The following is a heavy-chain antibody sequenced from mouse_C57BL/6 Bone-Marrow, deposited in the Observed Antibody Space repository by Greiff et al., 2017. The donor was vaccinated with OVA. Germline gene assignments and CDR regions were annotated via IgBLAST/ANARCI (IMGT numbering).Heavy chain of an antibody. J-gene: IGHJ3*01. CDR1: GFTFSSYG. CDR2: ISSGGSYT. Sequence: EVQLVESGGDLVKPGGSLKLSCAASGFTFSSYGMSWVRQTPDKRLEWVATISSGGSYTYYPDSVKGRFTITRDNAKNTLYLQMSSLKSEDTAMYYYARRGWGFAYWGQGTLITVSA. V-gene: IGHV5-6*02. CDR3: ARRGWGFAY. D-gene: IGHD3-3*01.